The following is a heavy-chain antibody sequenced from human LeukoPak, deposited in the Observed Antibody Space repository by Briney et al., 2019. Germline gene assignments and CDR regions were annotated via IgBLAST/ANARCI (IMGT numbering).Heavy chain of an antibody. CDR3: VKDRTTSYFDY. CDR2: IWYDGSNK. Sequence: GGSLRLSCAASGFSFSSYGMHWVRQAPGKGLEWVAVIWYDGSNKYYAESVKGRFTISRDNSKNTLYLQMSSLRAEDTAVYYCVKDRTTSYFDYWGQGTLVTVSS. CDR1: GFSFSSYG. J-gene: IGHJ4*02. V-gene: IGHV3-33*06. D-gene: IGHD4-17*01.